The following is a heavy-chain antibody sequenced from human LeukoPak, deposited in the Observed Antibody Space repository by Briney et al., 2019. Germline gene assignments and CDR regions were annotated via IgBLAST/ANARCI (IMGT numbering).Heavy chain of an antibody. D-gene: IGHD2/OR15-2a*01. Sequence: SETLSLTCTVSGGSISSYYWSWIRQPPGKGLEWIGYIYYSGSTNYNPSLKSRVTISVDTSKNQFSLKLSSVTAADTAVYYCARAKLSNGFDPWGQGTLVTVSS. CDR3: ARAKLSNGFDP. CDR2: IYYSGST. J-gene: IGHJ5*02. CDR1: GGSISSYY. V-gene: IGHV4-59*01.